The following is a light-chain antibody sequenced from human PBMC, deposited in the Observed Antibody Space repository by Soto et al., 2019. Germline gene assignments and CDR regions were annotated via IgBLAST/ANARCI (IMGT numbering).Light chain of an antibody. J-gene: IGKJ4*01. CDR1: QSGSSN. CDR2: GAS. Sequence: IVMTQSPATLSVSPGERATLSCRASQSGSSNFGWYQQKPGQVPRLLIYGASTRTSGIPARVSGSGSGTEFTLTISSLQSEDFAIYYCQQYNDWPLTFGGGTKVEIK. V-gene: IGKV3-15*01. CDR3: QQYNDWPLT.